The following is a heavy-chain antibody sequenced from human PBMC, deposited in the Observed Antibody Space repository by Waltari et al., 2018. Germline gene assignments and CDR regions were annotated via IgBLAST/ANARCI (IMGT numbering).Heavy chain of an antibody. Sequence: QVQLQQWGAGLLKPSETLSLTCAVYGGSFSGYYWSWIRQPPGKGLEWIGEINHSGSTNYNPSLKSRVTISVDTSKNQFSLKLSSVTAADTAVYYCAGLKTPHNWFDPWGQGTLVTVSS. CDR2: INHSGST. CDR1: GGSFSGYY. CDR3: AGLKTPHNWFDP. V-gene: IGHV4-34*01. J-gene: IGHJ5*02.